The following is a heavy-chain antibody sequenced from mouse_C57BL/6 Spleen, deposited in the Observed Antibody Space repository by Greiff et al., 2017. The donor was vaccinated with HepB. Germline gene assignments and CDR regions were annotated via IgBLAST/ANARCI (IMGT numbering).Heavy chain of an antibody. Sequence: EVQLVESEGGLVQPGSSMKLSCTASGFTFSDYYMAWVRQVPEKGLEWVANINYDGSSTYYLDSLKSRFIISRDNAKNILYLQMSSLKSEDTATYYCARETTVVEYWYFDVWGTGTTVTVSS. J-gene: IGHJ1*03. V-gene: IGHV5-16*01. CDR2: INYDGSST. CDR3: ARETTVVEYWYFDV. CDR1: GFTFSDYY. D-gene: IGHD1-1*01.